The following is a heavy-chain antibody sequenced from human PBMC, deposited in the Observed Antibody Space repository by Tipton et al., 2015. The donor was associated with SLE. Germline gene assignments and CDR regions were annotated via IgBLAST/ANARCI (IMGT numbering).Heavy chain of an antibody. Sequence: TLSLTCIVSGDSISGSTYYWSWIRQPPGKGLEWIGEINHSGSTYYNPSLKSRVTISVDTSKNQFSLKLSSVTAADTAVYYCARDPNGGYGSFDYWGLGALVTVSS. CDR3: ARDPNGGYGSFDY. CDR1: GDSISGSTYY. CDR2: INHSGST. V-gene: IGHV4-39*07. J-gene: IGHJ4*02. D-gene: IGHD7-27*01.